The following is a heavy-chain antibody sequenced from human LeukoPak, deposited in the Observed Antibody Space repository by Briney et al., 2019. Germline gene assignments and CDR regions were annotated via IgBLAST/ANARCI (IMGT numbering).Heavy chain of an antibody. CDR3: ARAIRITGLTDYYGMDV. CDR1: GGTFSSYA. Sequence: GASVKVSCKASGGTFSSYAISWVRQAPGQGLEWMGGIIPIFGTTNYAQKFQGRGTITADESTSTAYMELSSLRSEDTAVYYCARAIRITGLTDYYGMDVWGQGTTVTVSS. J-gene: IGHJ6*02. V-gene: IGHV1-69*13. CDR2: IIPIFGTT. D-gene: IGHD7-27*01.